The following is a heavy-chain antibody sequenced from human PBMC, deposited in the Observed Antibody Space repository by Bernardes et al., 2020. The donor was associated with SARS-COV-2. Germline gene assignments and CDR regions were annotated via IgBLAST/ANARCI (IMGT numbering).Heavy chain of an antibody. D-gene: IGHD3-10*01. CDR3: ARDQMVRGVIRETNWFDP. Sequence: GGSLRLSCAASGFTFSSYSMNWVRQAPGKGLEWVSSISSSSSYIYYADSVKGRFTISRDNAKNSLYLQMNSLRAEDTAVYYCARDQMVRGVIRETNWFDPWGQGTLVTVSS. CDR2: ISSSSSYI. V-gene: IGHV3-21*01. J-gene: IGHJ5*02. CDR1: GFTFSSYS.